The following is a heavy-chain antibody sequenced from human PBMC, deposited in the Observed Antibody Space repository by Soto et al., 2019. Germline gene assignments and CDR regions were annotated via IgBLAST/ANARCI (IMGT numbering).Heavy chain of an antibody. D-gene: IGHD6-25*01. CDR3: AKDHSSAWVLGVLDY. Sequence: GGSLRLSCAASGFTFSDYGMHWVRQSPGKGLEWVAAISYDGSNKSYADSVKGRFTISRDNSKNTLSLQMNSLRAEDTAVYFCAKDHSSAWVLGVLDYWGQGTLVTVSS. CDR1: GFTFSDYG. J-gene: IGHJ4*02. CDR2: ISYDGSNK. V-gene: IGHV3-30*18.